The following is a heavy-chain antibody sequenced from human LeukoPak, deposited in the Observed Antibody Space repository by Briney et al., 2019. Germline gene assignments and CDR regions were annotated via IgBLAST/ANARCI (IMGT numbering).Heavy chain of an antibody. CDR2: MNPNSGNT. CDR3: ARVSMDV. Sequence: GLEWMGWMNPNSGNTGYAQKFQGRVTMTRNTSISTAYMELSSLRSEDTAVYYCARVSMDVWGQGTTVTVSS. V-gene: IGHV1-8*01. J-gene: IGHJ6*02.